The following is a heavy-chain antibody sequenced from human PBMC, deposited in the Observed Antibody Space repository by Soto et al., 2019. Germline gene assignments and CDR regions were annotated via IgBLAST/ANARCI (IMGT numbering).Heavy chain of an antibody. CDR3: AKVAPFILGSPF. Sequence: RRLSCTASGFDFSGSEMNWFRQAPGKGLEWVAYITGSGGVMFHADSVKGRFSISRDNAKNSLFLEMSDLTADDTGVYYCAKVAPFILGSPFWGQGTLVTVSS. V-gene: IGHV3-48*03. CDR1: GFDFSGSE. D-gene: IGHD2-21*01. J-gene: IGHJ4*02. CDR2: ITGSGGVM.